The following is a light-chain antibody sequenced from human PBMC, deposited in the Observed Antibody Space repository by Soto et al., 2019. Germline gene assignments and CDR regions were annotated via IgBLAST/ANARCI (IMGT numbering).Light chain of an antibody. V-gene: IGLV3-12*02. CDR2: SDS. CDR3: TVWDSRSDHNYV. CDR1: NIGTKA. J-gene: IGLJ1*01. Sequence: SYELTQPHSVSVATAQMAGITCGGNNIGTKAVHWDQQKAGRDPVLVVYSDSNRPSGIPERFSGSNPGNTATLIISWIEAGAEADYYCTVWDSRSDHNYVFGTGTKLTVL.